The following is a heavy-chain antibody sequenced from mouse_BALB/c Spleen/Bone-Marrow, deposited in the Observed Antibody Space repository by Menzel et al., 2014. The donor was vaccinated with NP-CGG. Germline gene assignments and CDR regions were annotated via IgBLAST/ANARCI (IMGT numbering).Heavy chain of an antibody. CDR2: IAPGSGSS. J-gene: IGHJ2*01. CDR3: ARGGLHYFDY. D-gene: IGHD3-3*01. CDR1: GYTFTSYW. V-gene: IGHV1S41*01. Sequence: DLVKPGASVKLSCKASGYTFTSYWINWIKQRPGQGLEWIGRIAPGSGSSYYNEMFKGKATLTVDTSSSTAYIQLSRLSSEDSGVYFCARGGLHYFDYRGQGTTLTVSS.